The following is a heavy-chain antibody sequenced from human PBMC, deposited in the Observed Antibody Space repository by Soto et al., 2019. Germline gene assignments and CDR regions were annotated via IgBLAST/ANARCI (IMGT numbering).Heavy chain of an antibody. CDR2: IYYSGST. CDR3: ARVGYSSGWYLFDY. Sequence: SETLSLTCTVSGGSISSYYWSWIRQPPGKGLEWIGYIYYSGSTNYNPSLKSRVTISVDTSKNQFSLKLSSVTAADTAVYYCARVGYSSGWYLFDYWGKGTLVTVSS. CDR1: GGSISSYY. D-gene: IGHD6-19*01. J-gene: IGHJ4*02. V-gene: IGHV4-59*01.